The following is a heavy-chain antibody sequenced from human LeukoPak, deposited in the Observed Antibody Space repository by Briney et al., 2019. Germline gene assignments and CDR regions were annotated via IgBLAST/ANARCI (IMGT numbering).Heavy chain of an antibody. D-gene: IGHD3-22*01. CDR1: GFTSSSDY. V-gene: IGHV3-66*01. CDR3: ARGGYYYDSSGYYYLLDY. CDR2: IYSGGST. J-gene: IGHJ4*02. Sequence: GGSLRFSCEASGFTSSSDYMTWVRQAPGKGLEWVSVIYSGGSTYYADSVKGRFTISRDNSKNTLYLQMNSLRAEDTAVYYCARGGYYYDSSGYYYLLDYWGQGTLVTVSS.